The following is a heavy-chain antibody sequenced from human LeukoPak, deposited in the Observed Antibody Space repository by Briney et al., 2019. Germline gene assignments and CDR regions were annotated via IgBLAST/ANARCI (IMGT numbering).Heavy chain of an antibody. CDR2: ISGSGGST. V-gene: IGHV3-23*01. Sequence: ETLSLTCTVSGGSISSSSYYWGWIRQPPGKGLEWVSAISGSGGSTYYADSVKGRFTISRDNSKNTLYLQMNSLRAEDTAVYYCAKESRIVVVVAAIDYWGQGTLVTVSS. D-gene: IGHD2-15*01. CDR1: GGSISSSSYY. J-gene: IGHJ4*02. CDR3: AKESRIVVVVAAIDY.